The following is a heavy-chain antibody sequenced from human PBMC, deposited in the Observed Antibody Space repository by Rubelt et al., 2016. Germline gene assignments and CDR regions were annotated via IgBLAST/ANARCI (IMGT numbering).Heavy chain of an antibody. CDR1: GGSISSYYW. D-gene: IGHD1-1*01. CDR2: IDWDDDK. CDR3: ARIPNWRYWYFDL. V-gene: IGHV2-70*18. J-gene: IGHJ2*01. Sequence: ESGPGLVKPSETLSLTCTVSGGSISSYYWSWIRQPPGKGLEWLALIDWDDDKYYSQTLKTRLTIPKDTSKNQVVLTMINLDPVDTATYYCARIPNWRYWYFDLWGRGTLVTVSS.